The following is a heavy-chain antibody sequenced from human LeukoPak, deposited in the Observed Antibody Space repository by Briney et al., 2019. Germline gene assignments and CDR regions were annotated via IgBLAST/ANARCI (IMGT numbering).Heavy chain of an antibody. CDR1: GFTFSSYG. CDR2: IRYDGSNK. Sequence: GSLRLSCAASGFTFSSYGMHWVRQAPGKGLEWVAFIRYDGSNKYYADSVKGRFTISRDNSKNTLYLQMNSLRAEDTAVYYCAKVSRIAARPGWFDPWGQGTLVTVSS. J-gene: IGHJ5*02. V-gene: IGHV3-30*02. D-gene: IGHD6-6*01. CDR3: AKVSRIAARPGWFDP.